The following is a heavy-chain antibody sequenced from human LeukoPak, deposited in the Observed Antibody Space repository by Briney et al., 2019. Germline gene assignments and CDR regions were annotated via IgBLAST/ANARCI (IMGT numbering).Heavy chain of an antibody. CDR2: INAGNGNT. J-gene: IGHJ5*02. D-gene: IGHD1-1*01. CDR3: ARSRTGTLSNWFDP. CDR1: GYTFTSYA. V-gene: IGHV1-3*01. Sequence: ASVKVSCKASGYTFTSYAMHWVRQAPGQRLEWMGWINAGNGNTKYSQKFQGRATITRDTSASTAYMELSSLRSEDTAVYYCARSRTGTLSNWFDPWGQGTLVTVSS.